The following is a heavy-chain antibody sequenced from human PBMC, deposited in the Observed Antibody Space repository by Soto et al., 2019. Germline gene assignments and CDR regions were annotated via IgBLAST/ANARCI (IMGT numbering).Heavy chain of an antibody. Sequence: LSLTCAVSGGSISSGGYSWSWIRQPPGKGLEWIGYIYHSGSTYYNPSLKSRVTISVDRSKNQFSLKLSSVTAADTAVYYCARGSTVTLGDAFDIWGQGTMVTVS. CDR3: ARGSTVTLGDAFDI. J-gene: IGHJ3*02. D-gene: IGHD4-17*01. CDR2: IYHSGST. CDR1: GGSISSGGYS. V-gene: IGHV4-30-2*01.